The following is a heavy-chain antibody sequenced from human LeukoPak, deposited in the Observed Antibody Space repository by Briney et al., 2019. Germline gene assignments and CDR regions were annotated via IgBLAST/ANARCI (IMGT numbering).Heavy chain of an antibody. CDR3: ARSYCSSTSCYLFDY. CDR1: GGTFSSYA. CDR2: IIPIFGTA. V-gene: IGHV1-69*05. D-gene: IGHD2-2*01. Sequence: SVKVSCKASGGTFSSYAISWVRQAPGQGLEWMGRIIPIFGTANYAQKFQGRVTITTDESTSTAYMELCSLRSEDTAVYYCARSYCSSTSCYLFDYWGQGTLVTVSS. J-gene: IGHJ4*02.